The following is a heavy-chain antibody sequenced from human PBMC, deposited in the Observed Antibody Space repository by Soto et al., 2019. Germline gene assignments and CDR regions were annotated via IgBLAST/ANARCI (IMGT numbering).Heavy chain of an antibody. Sequence: SQTLSLTCTVSGGSISSGDYYWSWIRQPPGKGLEWIGYIYYSGSTYYNPSLKGRVTISVDTSKNQFSLKLSSVTAADTAVYYCLLDDSTSWYGEDSDIWRHGTLVTVSS. CDR2: IYYSGST. CDR3: LLDDSTSWYGEDSDI. V-gene: IGHV4-30-4*03. CDR1: GGSISSGDYY. J-gene: IGHJ3*02. D-gene: IGHD6-13*01.